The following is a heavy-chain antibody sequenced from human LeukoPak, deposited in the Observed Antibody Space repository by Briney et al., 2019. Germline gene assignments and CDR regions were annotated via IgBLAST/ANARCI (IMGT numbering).Heavy chain of an antibody. D-gene: IGHD6-19*01. CDR3: ARDTDSSGWYYFDY. J-gene: IGHJ4*02. Sequence: ASVKVSCKASGYTSTGYYMHWVRQAPGQGLEWMGWINPNSGGTNYAQKFQGRVTMTRDTSISTAYMELSRLRSDDTAVYYCARDTDSSGWYYFDYWGQGTLVTVSS. V-gene: IGHV1-2*02. CDR2: INPNSGGT. CDR1: GYTSTGYY.